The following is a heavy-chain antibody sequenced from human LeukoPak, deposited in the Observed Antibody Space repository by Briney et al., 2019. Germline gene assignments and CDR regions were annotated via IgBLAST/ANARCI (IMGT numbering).Heavy chain of an antibody. CDR2: INHSGST. CDR1: GGSFSGYY. CDR3: ARDSKNYDILTGYYVDY. V-gene: IGHV4-34*01. D-gene: IGHD3-9*01. J-gene: IGHJ4*02. Sequence: SETPSLTCAVYGGSFSGYYWSWIRQPPGKGLEWIGEINHSGSTNYNPSLKSRVTISVDTSKNQFSLKLSSVTAADTAVYYCARDSKNYDILTGYYVDYWGQGTLVTVSS.